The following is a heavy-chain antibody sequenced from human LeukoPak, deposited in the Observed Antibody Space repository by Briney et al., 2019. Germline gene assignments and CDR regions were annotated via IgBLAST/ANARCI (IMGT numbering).Heavy chain of an antibody. CDR3: SRDLGISGWYAPPLGYFDY. Sequence: ASVKVSCKASGYNLMDHALHWVRQAPGQGLEWMGWINPKSGGTNYAQKFQGRVTMTRDTSISTTYMELSRLRSDDTAVYYCSRDLGISGWYAPPLGYFDYWGQGTLVTVSS. CDR1: GYNLMDHA. J-gene: IGHJ4*02. D-gene: IGHD6-19*01. CDR2: INPKSGGT. V-gene: IGHV1-2*02.